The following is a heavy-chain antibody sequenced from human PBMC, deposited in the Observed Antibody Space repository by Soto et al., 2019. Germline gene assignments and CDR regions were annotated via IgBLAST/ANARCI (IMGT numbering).Heavy chain of an antibody. CDR2: INHSGST. J-gene: IGHJ6*02. Sequence: SETLSLTCAVYGGSFSGYYWSWIRQPPGKGLEWIGEINHSGSTNYNPSLKSRVTISVDTSKNQFSLKLSSVTAADTAVYYCASTPEPNSITIFGVDDGGYYYGMDVWGQGTTVTVSS. CDR3: ASTPEPNSITIFGVDDGGYYYGMDV. D-gene: IGHD3-3*01. V-gene: IGHV4-34*01. CDR1: GGSFSGYY.